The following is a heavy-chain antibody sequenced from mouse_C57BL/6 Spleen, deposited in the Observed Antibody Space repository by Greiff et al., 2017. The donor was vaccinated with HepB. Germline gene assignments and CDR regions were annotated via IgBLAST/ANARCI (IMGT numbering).Heavy chain of an antibody. V-gene: IGHV5-6*01. CDR1: GFTFSSYG. Sequence: EVQLVESGGDLVKPGGSLKLSCAASGFTFSSYGMSWVRQTPDKRLEWVATISSGGSYTYYPDSVKGRFTISRDNAKNTLYLQMSSLKSEDTAMYYCARDGIHFDYWGQGTTLTVSS. J-gene: IGHJ2*01. D-gene: IGHD2-1*01. CDR2: ISSGGSYT. CDR3: ARDGIHFDY.